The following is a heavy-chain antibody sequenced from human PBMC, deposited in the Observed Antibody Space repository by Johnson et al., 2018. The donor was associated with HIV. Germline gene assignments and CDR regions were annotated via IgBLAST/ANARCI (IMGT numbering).Heavy chain of an antibody. V-gene: IGHV3-7*01. CDR3: GSLGDGHQKGAVGV. D-gene: IGHD3-16*01. J-gene: IGHJ3*01. Sequence: VQLVESGGDLVQPGGSLRLSCIGSGFTFSHNWMSWVRQAPGKGPEWVANINHDVSAIHYVDSVKGRFTISRDNAKRSLFLQMNSLRVEDTAVYFCGSLGDGHQKGAVGVWGHGTMVIVSS. CDR2: INHDVSAI. CDR1: GFTFSHNW.